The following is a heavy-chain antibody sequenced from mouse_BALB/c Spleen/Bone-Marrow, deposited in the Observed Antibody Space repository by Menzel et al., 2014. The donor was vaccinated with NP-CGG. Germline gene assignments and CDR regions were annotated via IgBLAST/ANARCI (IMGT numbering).Heavy chain of an antibody. V-gene: IGHV1-4*02. D-gene: IGHD4-1*01. CDR1: GYTFTSYT. J-gene: IGHJ3*01. Sequence: QVQLQQSGAELARPGASVKMTCKATGYTFTSYTIQWVKRRPGEGLEWVGYIVPSSGYTEYNQKFKDKTTLTADKSSSTAYMQLSSLTSADSAVYYCAREARTGDWFPNWGQGTLVTVSA. CDR3: AREARTGDWFPN. CDR2: IVPSSGYT.